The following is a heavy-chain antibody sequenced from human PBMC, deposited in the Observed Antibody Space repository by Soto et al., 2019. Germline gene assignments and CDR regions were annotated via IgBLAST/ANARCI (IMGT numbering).Heavy chain of an antibody. CDR3: AREDRDRETGLVPAAIDGMDV. CDR1: GGTFSRYS. J-gene: IGHJ6*02. CDR2: IIPVFGIA. V-gene: IGHV1-69*08. Sequence: QVQLVRSGAEVKKPGSSVKVSCKASGGTFSRYSFTWVRQAPGHGLEWMGRIIPVFGIASYAQKFQGRVTITADKSTSTAYMELSSLRSEDTAVYYCAREDRDRETGLVPAAIDGMDVWGQGTTVTVSS. D-gene: IGHD2-2*01.